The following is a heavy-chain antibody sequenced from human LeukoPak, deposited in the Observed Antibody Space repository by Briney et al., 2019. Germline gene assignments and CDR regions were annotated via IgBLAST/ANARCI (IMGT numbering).Heavy chain of an antibody. CDR1: GYTFTSYG. Sequence: ASVKVSCKASGYTFTSYGISWVRQAPGQGLEWMGWISAYNGNTNYAQKLQGRVTMTTDTSTSTAYMELRSLRSEDTAVYYCARLSGILGQLDSYYFDYWGQGTLVTVSS. CDR2: ISAYNGNT. J-gene: IGHJ4*02. D-gene: IGHD6-13*01. V-gene: IGHV1-18*01. CDR3: ARLSGILGQLDSYYFDY.